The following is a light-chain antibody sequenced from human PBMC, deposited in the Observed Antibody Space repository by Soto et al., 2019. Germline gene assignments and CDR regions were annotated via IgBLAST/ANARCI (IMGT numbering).Light chain of an antibody. CDR2: NAS. V-gene: IGKV3-11*01. Sequence: EIVLTQSPATLSLSPGDRATLSCRASQSLSTYLAWYQQIPGQAPRLLIYNASNRAPGIPARFSGTGSGTDFTLTITSLEPEDFAFYYCQQRTNWPRFTFGPGTKVDIK. J-gene: IGKJ3*01. CDR3: QQRTNWPRFT. CDR1: QSLSTY.